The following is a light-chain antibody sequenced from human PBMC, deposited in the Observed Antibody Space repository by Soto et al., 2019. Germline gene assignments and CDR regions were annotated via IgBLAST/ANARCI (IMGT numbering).Light chain of an antibody. V-gene: IGKV3-11*01. Sequence: EVVLTQSPATLSLSPGERATLSCRASQSVSSYLAWYQQKPGQAPRLLIYDASNRATGIPARFSGSGSGTDFTLTISSLEPEDFAVYYCRQRSNWPRRTFGQGTRLEI. CDR1: QSVSSY. CDR3: RQRSNWPRRT. CDR2: DAS. J-gene: IGKJ5*01.